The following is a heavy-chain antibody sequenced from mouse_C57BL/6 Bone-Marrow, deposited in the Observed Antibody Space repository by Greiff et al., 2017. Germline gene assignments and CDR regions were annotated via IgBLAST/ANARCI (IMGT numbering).Heavy chain of an antibody. J-gene: IGHJ2*01. CDR1: GYTFTSYW. CDR3: ARITTVVATS. CDR2: IYPGSGST. V-gene: IGHV1-55*01. Sequence: QVQLQQPGAELVKPGASVKMSCKASGYTFTSYWITWVKQRPGQGLEWIGDIYPGSGSTNYNEKFKSKATLTVDTSSSTTYMQLSSLTSEDSAVYYCARITTVVATSWGQGTTLTVSS. D-gene: IGHD1-1*01.